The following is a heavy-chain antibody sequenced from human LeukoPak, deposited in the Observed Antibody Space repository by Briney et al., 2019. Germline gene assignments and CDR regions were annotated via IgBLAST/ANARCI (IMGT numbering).Heavy chain of an antibody. Sequence: ASVKVSCKASGGTFSSYAINWVRQATGQGLEWMGWMNPNSGNTGYAQKFQGRVTMTRNTSISTAYMELSSLRSEDTAVYYCARMSERAYYDYVWGSYRYYWFDPWGQGTLVTVSS. D-gene: IGHD3-16*02. CDR1: GGTFSSYA. V-gene: IGHV1-8*02. CDR3: ARMSERAYYDYVWGSYRYYWFDP. J-gene: IGHJ5*02. CDR2: MNPNSGNT.